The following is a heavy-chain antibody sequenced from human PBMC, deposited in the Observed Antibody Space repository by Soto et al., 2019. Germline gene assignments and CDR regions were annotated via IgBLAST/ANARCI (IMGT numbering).Heavy chain of an antibody. D-gene: IGHD6-13*01. CDR1: GGSISSGDYY. V-gene: IGHV4-30-4*01. CDR2: IYYSGST. Sequence: PSETLSLTCTVSGGSISSGDYYWSWIRQPPGKGLEWIGYIYYSGSTYYNPSLKSRVTISVDTSKNHFSLKLSSVTAADTAVYYCARVVLGAAAGTRYNWFDPWGQGTLVTVSS. CDR3: ARVVLGAAAGTRYNWFDP. J-gene: IGHJ5*02.